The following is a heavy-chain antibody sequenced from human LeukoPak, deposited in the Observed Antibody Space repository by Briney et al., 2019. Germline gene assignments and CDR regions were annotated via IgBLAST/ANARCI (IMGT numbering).Heavy chain of an antibody. D-gene: IGHD1-26*01. V-gene: IGHV4-59*08. Sequence: PSETLSLTCTVSGGSISSYYWSWIRQPPGKGLEWIGYIYYSGSTNYNPSLKSRVTISVDTSKNQFSLMQSSVTAADTAVYYCARHDSWELLLFDYWGQGTLVTVSS. CDR3: ARHDSWELLLFDY. CDR1: GGSISSYY. CDR2: IYYSGST. J-gene: IGHJ4*02.